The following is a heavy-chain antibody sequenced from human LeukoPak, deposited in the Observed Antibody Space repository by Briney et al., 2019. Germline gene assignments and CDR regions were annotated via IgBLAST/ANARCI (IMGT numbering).Heavy chain of an antibody. CDR2: IIPIFGTA. D-gene: IGHD5-24*01. Sequence: ASVKVSCKASGGTFSSYAISWVRQAPGQGLEWMGGIIPIFGTANYAQKFQGRVTITADESTSTAYMELSSLRSEDTAVYYCARDRGMATIYGYFDYWAREPWSPSPQ. CDR3: ARDRGMATIYGYFDY. V-gene: IGHV1-69*13. CDR1: GGTFSSYA. J-gene: IGHJ4*02.